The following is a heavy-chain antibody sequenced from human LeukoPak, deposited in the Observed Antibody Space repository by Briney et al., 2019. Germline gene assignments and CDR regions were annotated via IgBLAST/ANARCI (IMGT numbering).Heavy chain of an antibody. CDR2: IIPIFGTA. CDR3: ARSDLDSSSCTDAFDI. J-gene: IGHJ3*02. CDR1: GGTFSSYA. Sequence: GSSVKVSCKASGGTFSSYAISWVRQAPGQGLEWMGGIIPIFGTANYAQKFQGRVTITTDESTSTAYMELSSLRSEDTAVYYCARSDLDSSSCTDAFDIWGQGTMVTVSS. V-gene: IGHV1-69*05. D-gene: IGHD6-13*01.